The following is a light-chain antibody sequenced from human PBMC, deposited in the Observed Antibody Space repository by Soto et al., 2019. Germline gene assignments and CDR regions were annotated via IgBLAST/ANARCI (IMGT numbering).Light chain of an antibody. V-gene: IGKV1-39*01. J-gene: IGKJ5*01. Sequence: DIQMTQSPSSRSASVGDTVTITCRASQSISTFLNWYQQKPGKAPNXLIYAASGLQSGVPSRFSGSGSGTDCTLTISSLQPEDVATYYCQQSYRTPITFVQGTRLEIK. CDR3: QQSYRTPIT. CDR2: AAS. CDR1: QSISTF.